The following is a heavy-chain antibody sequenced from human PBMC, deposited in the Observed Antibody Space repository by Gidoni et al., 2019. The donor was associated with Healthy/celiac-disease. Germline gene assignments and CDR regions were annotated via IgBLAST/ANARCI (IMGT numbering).Heavy chain of an antibody. D-gene: IGHD6-19*01. V-gene: IGHV3-23*01. CDR1: GFTLSSYA. CDR2: IGGSSGST. Sequence: EVQLLEAGGGLVQPGGSLRLSCAASGFTLSSYAMSWVRQAPGKGLEGFSAIGGSSGSTSSAGSVTGRFTISRNNSKNTLYLQMNSLRAEDTAVYYCAKGALAVAGVKDYWGQGTLVTVSS. J-gene: IGHJ4*02. CDR3: AKGALAVAGVKDY.